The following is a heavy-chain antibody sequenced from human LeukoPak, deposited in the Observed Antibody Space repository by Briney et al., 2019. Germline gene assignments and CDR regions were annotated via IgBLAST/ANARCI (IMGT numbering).Heavy chain of an antibody. V-gene: IGHV3-21*01. CDR1: GFTFISYS. CDR2: ISSSGSYI. Sequence: GRSLRLSCAVSGFTFISYSMNWVRQAPGKGLEWVSSISSSGSYIYYADSVKGRFTISRDNAQNSLYLQMNSLRAEDTAVYYCARSWRDGSGNYYPYDAFDIWGQGTMVTVSS. J-gene: IGHJ3*02. CDR3: ARSWRDGSGNYYPYDAFDI. D-gene: IGHD3-10*01.